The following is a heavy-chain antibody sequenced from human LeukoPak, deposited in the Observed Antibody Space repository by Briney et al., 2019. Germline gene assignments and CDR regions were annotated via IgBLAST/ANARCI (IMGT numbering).Heavy chain of an antibody. V-gene: IGHV3-23*01. Sequence: PGGSLRLSCAASGFTFSSYAMSWVRQAPGKGLEWVSAISGSGGGTYYADSVKGRFTISRDNSKNTLYLQMNSLRAEDTAVYYCTAPAAILNPNWFDPWGQGTLVTVSS. CDR1: GFTFSSYA. CDR2: ISGSGGGT. D-gene: IGHD2-2*01. J-gene: IGHJ5*02. CDR3: TAPAAILNPNWFDP.